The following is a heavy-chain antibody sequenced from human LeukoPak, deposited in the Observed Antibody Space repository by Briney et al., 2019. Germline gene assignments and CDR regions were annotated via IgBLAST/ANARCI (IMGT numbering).Heavy chain of an antibody. CDR2: INPRGGST. CDR1: GYTFTSYY. D-gene: IGHD6-19*01. Sequence: ASVKVSCKASGYTFTSYYMHWVRQAPGQGLEWMGIINPRGGSTSYAQKFQGRVTMTRDTSTSTVYMELSSLRSEDTAVYYCAREDIVVADKYYFDSWGQGTLVTVSS. CDR3: AREDIVVADKYYFDS. V-gene: IGHV1-46*01. J-gene: IGHJ4*02.